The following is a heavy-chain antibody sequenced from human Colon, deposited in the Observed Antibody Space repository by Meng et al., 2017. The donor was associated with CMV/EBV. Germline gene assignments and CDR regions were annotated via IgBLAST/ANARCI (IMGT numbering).Heavy chain of an antibody. Sequence: QPQESGPGLVKPAGTLSLTCTASGVPISSGSHSWAWFRQPPGKRLEWIGSMYFSGIADYNPSLKSRVTISLHATQKQFSLRLTSVTAADSAVYFCARDLTNKWFYYWGQGTLVTVSS. CDR3: ARDLTNKWFYY. D-gene: IGHD1-26*01. CDR1: GVPISSGSHS. V-gene: IGHV4-39*07. CDR2: MYFSGIA. J-gene: IGHJ4*02.